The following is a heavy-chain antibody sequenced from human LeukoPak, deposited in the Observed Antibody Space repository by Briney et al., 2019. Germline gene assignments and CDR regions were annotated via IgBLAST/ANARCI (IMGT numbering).Heavy chain of an antibody. CDR1: GGSISSYY. Sequence: SETLSLTCTVSGGSISSYYWSWIRQPAGKGLEWIGRIYTSGSTNYNPSLKSRVTMSVDTSKNQFSLKLSSVTAADTAVYYCASSPYYDSSGTIDYWGQGTLVTVSS. D-gene: IGHD3-22*01. V-gene: IGHV4-4*07. CDR2: IYTSGST. J-gene: IGHJ4*02. CDR3: ASSPYYDSSGTIDY.